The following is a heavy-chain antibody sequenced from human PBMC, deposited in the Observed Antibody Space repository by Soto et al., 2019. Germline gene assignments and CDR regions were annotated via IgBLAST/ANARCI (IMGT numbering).Heavy chain of an antibody. CDR1: GFSLSTTGVG. J-gene: IGHJ4*02. D-gene: IGHD6-19*01. Sequence: SGPTLVKPTQTLTLTCTFSGFSLSTTGVGVGWIRQPPGKALEWLALIYWNEDKPYSPSLKSRLTITKDTSKNQVVLTMTNMDPVDTATYYCAHRLGEFDSGWYVGGYFDYWGQGTLVTVSS. V-gene: IGHV2-5*01. CDR2: IYWNEDK. CDR3: AHRLGEFDSGWYVGGYFDY.